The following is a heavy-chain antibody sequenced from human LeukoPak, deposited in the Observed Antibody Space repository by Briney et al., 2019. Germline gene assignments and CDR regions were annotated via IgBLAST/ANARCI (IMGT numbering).Heavy chain of an antibody. V-gene: IGHV4-39*07. CDR2: IYYSGST. CDR3: ASTRNYGIWVSYYFDY. CDR1: GGSISSYY. D-gene: IGHD4-11*01. Sequence: SETLSLTCTVSGGSISSYYWGWIRQPPGKGLEWIGSIYYSGSTYYNPSLKSRVTISVDTSKNQFSLKLSSVTAADTAVYYCASTRNYGIWVSYYFDYRGQGTLVTVSS. J-gene: IGHJ4*02.